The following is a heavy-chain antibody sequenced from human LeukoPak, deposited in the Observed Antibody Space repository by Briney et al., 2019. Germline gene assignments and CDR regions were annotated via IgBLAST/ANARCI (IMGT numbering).Heavy chain of an antibody. CDR1: GGSIGRYY. CDR2: IYNSGST. V-gene: IGHV4-4*07. J-gene: IGHJ6*03. D-gene: IGHD6-13*01. Sequence: SETLSLTCTVSGGSIGRYYWSWIRQPAGKALEWIGRIYNSGSTNYNPSLKSRVTMSVDTSKNQFSLKLSSVTAADTAVYYCATAPPGIPAAGTLDDSHYMDVWGKGTTVTVSS. CDR3: ATAPPGIPAAGTLDDSHYMDV.